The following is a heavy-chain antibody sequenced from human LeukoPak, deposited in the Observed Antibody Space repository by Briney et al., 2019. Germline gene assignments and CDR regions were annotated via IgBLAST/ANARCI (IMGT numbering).Heavy chain of an antibody. V-gene: IGHV3-7*01. CDR1: GFTFSGSW. CDR3: ARDSLRPYDILTGYYPDDAFDI. CDR2: IGEDGTAK. D-gene: IGHD3-9*01. J-gene: IGHJ3*02. Sequence: PGGSLRLSCTASGFTFSGSWMTWVRQTPGKGLEWVANIGEDGTAKNYVDSVKGRFTISRDNAKNSLFPQMSYLRAEDTAVYYCARDSLRPYDILTGYYPDDAFDIWGQGTMVTVSS.